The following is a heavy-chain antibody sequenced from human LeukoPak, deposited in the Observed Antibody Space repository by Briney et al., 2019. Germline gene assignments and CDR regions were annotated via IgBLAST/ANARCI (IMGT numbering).Heavy chain of an antibody. CDR1: GFTFDDYA. J-gene: IGHJ4*02. D-gene: IGHD2-2*01. CDR3: AKETCSSTSCMVVFDY. V-gene: IGHV3-9*01. Sequence: GGSLRLSCAASGFTFDDYAMHWVRQAPGKGLEWVSGISWNSGSIGYADSVKGRFTISRDNAKNSLYLQMNSLRAEDTAVYYCAKETCSSTSCMVVFDYWGQGTLVTVSS. CDR2: ISWNSGSI.